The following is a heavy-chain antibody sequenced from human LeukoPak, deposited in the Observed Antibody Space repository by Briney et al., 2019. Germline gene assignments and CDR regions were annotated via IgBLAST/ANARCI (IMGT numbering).Heavy chain of an antibody. J-gene: IGHJ3*02. CDR2: ISGSGGST. CDR1: GFTFSSYA. Sequence: GGSLRPSCAASGFTFSSYAMSWVRQAPGKGLEWVSAISGSGGSTYYADSVKGRFTISRDNSKNTLYLQMNSLRAEDTAVYYCARSRGYSGYVDAFDIWGQGTMVTVSS. D-gene: IGHD5-12*01. CDR3: ARSRGYSGYVDAFDI. V-gene: IGHV3-23*01.